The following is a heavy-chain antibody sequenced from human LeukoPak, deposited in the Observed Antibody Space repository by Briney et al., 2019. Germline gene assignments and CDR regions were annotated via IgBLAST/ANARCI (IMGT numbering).Heavy chain of an antibody. J-gene: IGHJ6*03. CDR1: GGSISSSNYY. D-gene: IGHD3-22*01. Sequence: SETLSLTCTVSGGSISSSNYYWGWIRQPPGKGLEWIGNIFYSGSTYYSPSLKSRVTISLDTSRNQFSLKLSSVTAADTAVYYCASILWGYFYMDVWGKGTTVTVSS. CDR3: ASILWGYFYMDV. CDR2: IFYSGST. V-gene: IGHV4-39*07.